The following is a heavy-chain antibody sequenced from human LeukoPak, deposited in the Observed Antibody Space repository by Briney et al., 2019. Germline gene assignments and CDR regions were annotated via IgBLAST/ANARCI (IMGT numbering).Heavy chain of an antibody. Sequence: PGGSLRLSCAASGFTFSSYAMHWVRQAPGKGLEWVAVISYDGSNKYYADSVKGRFTISRDNSKNTLYLQMNSLRAEDTAVYYCARVGSYSSSWLGFDYWGQGTLVTVSS. CDR2: ISYDGSNK. V-gene: IGHV3-30*04. J-gene: IGHJ4*02. CDR3: ARVGSYSSSWLGFDY. CDR1: GFTFSSYA. D-gene: IGHD6-13*01.